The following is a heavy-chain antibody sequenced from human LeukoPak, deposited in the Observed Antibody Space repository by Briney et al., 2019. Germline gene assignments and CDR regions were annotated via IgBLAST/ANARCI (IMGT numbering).Heavy chain of an antibody. CDR3: ARQASRSTGQLYYYYYYMDV. J-gene: IGHJ6*03. D-gene: IGHD1-14*01. Sequence: SETLSLTCTVSGGSISSYYWNWIRQPPGKGLEWIGYIYTSGSTNYNPSLKSRVTISVDTSKNQFSLKLSSVTAADTAVYYCARQASRSTGQLYYYYYYMDVWGKGTTVTVSS. CDR2: IYTSGST. V-gene: IGHV4-4*09. CDR1: GGSISSYY.